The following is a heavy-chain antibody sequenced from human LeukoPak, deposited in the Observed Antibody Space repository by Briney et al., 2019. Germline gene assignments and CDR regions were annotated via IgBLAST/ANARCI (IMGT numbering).Heavy chain of an antibody. CDR1: GFTFSSYG. V-gene: IGHV3-30*02. CDR2: IRYDGSNE. J-gene: IGHJ4*02. D-gene: IGHD3-3*01. Sequence: GGSLRLSCAASGFTFSSYGMHWVRQAPGKGLEWVAFIRYDGSNEYYADSVKGRFTISRDNSKNTLYLQMNSLRAEDTAVYYCAKVRLRFLEWFDYWGQGTLVTVSS. CDR3: AKVRLRFLEWFDY.